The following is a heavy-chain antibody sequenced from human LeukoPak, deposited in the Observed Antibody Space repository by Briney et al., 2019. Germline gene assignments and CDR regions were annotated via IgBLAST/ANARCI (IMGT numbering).Heavy chain of an antibody. J-gene: IGHJ5*02. V-gene: IGHV4-59*01. CDR2: IYYSGST. CDR3: ARASLTNWFDP. Sequence: SETLSLTCTVSGGSISSYYWSWIRQPPGKGLEWIGYIYYSGSTNYNPSLKSRVTISVDTSKNQFSLKLSSVTAADTAVYYCARASLTNWFDPWGQGTLVTVSS. CDR1: GGSISSYY.